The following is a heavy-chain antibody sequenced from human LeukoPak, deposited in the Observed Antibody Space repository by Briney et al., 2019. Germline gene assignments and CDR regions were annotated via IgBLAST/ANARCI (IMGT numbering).Heavy chain of an antibody. V-gene: IGHV3-7*01. CDR1: GFTFSNYW. J-gene: IGHJ4*02. CDR3: ARIGYSSSSIDY. D-gene: IGHD6-6*01. CDR2: INQDGSIK. Sequence: PGGSPRLSCAASGFTFSNYWMSWVRQAPGKRLEWVANINQDGSIKYYVDSVKGRFTTSRDNAKNSLYLQMSSLRVEDTAVYYCARIGYSSSSIDYWGQGTLVTVSS.